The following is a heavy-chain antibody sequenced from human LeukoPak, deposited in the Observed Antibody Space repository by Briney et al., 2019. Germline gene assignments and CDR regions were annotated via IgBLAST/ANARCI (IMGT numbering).Heavy chain of an antibody. CDR1: RGSISNYY. J-gene: IGHJ3*02. D-gene: IGHD1-14*01. V-gene: IGHV4-59*01. Sequence: SETLSHTCTVSRGSISNYYWNCIRQPLGKGLEWIGYIYYSGITNYNPSIKCRVTISEDTSKNQFSLKLRSATAEDPAVYYCARAGRRVGRPHALDTWGQGTMVAVSS. CDR3: ARAGRRVGRPHALDT. CDR2: IYYSGIT.